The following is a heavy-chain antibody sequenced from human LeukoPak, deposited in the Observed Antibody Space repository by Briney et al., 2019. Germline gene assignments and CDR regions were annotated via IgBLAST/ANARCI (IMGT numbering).Heavy chain of an antibody. CDR2: IYNGDIT. D-gene: IGHD5-12*01. CDR1: GFTVSSNY. V-gene: IGHV3-53*01. CDR3: AGGPAWLFFHY. J-gene: IGHJ4*02. Sequence: GGSLRLSCAASGFTVSSNYMTWVRQAPGKGLEWVSVIYNGDITNYADSVKGRFTISRDNSKNTLYLQMNSLRVDDTAVYYCAGGPAWLFFHYWGQGTLVLVTA.